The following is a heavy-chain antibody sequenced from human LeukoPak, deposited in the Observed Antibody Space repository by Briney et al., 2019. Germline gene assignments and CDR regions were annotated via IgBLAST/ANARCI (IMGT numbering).Heavy chain of an antibody. CDR3: ARNPYYYGSGSYDVYFDY. D-gene: IGHD3-10*01. J-gene: IGHJ4*02. CDR2: IYYSGST. CDR1: GGSISSYY. Sequence: SETLSLTCTVSGGSISSYYWSWIRQPPGKGLEWIGYIYYSGSTNYNPSLKSRVTISVDTSKNQFSLKLSSVTAADTAVYYCARNPYYYGSGSYDVYFDYWGQGTLVTVSS. V-gene: IGHV4-59*01.